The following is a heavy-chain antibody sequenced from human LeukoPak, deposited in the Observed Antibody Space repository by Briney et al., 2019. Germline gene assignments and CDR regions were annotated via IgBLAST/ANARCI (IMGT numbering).Heavy chain of an antibody. CDR2: IIPIFGTA. V-gene: IGHV1-69*13. D-gene: IGHD3-3*01. Sequence: ASVKVSCKASGGTFSSYAISWVRQAPGQGLEWMGGIIPIFGTANYAQKFQGRVTITAGESTSTAYMELSSLRSEDTAVYYCARGSDFWSGYYEANYGMDVWGQGTTVTVSS. CDR3: ARGSDFWSGYYEANYGMDV. J-gene: IGHJ6*02. CDR1: GGTFSSYA.